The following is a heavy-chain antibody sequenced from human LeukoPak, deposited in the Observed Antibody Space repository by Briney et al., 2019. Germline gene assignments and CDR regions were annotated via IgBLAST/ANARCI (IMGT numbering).Heavy chain of an antibody. D-gene: IGHD1-1*01. CDR2: IYYSGST. CDR1: GGSISSYY. Sequence: PSETLSLTCTVSGGSISSYYWSWIRQPPGKGLEWIGYIYYSGSTNYNPSLKSRVTISVDTSKNQFSLKLSSVTAADTAVYYCARLPTGGSFDYWGQGTLVTASS. V-gene: IGHV4-59*08. CDR3: ARLPTGGSFDY. J-gene: IGHJ4*02.